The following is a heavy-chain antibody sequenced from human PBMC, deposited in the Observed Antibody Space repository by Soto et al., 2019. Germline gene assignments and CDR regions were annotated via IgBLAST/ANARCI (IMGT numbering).Heavy chain of an antibody. Sequence: GASVKVSCKASGYSFTNNDVSWVRQATGQGLEWMGWMNPGSGDTGYAQKFQGRVTMTRDISIATAYMELSSLRSDDTAIYYCARMATFGSLNRLDLWGQGTLVPVSS. CDR1: GYSFTNND. CDR2: MNPGSGDT. CDR3: ARMATFGSLNRLDL. V-gene: IGHV1-8*01. J-gene: IGHJ5*02. D-gene: IGHD3-16*01.